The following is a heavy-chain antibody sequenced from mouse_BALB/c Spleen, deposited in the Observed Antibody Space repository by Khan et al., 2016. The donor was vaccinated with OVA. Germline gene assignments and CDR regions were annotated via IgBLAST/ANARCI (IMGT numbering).Heavy chain of an antibody. CDR1: GYSITSDYA. CDR2: ITASGST. V-gene: IGHV3-2*02. J-gene: IGHJ4*01. CDR3: ARSRYYSYGSGLDC. Sequence: EVKLLESGPGLAKPSESLYLSCTVTGYSITSDYAWNWIRQFPRNKLEFMGYITASGSTNYNPTFKSRTSITRDKSKNQFFLQLKSVTTEDTATYYCARSRYYSYGSGLDCWGRGTSVTVSS. D-gene: IGHD2-12*01.